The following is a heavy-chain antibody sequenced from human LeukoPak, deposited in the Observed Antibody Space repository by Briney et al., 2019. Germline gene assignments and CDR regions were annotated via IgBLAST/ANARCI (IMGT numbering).Heavy chain of an antibody. CDR2: IYSGGST. J-gene: IGHJ4*02. CDR3: AKPSSDGYFDY. V-gene: IGHV3-53*01. Sequence: GGSLRLSCAASGFTVSSNYMSWVRQAPGKGLEWVSVIYSGGSTYYADSVKGRFTISRDNSKNTLYLQMNSLRAEDTAVYYCAKPSSDGYFDYWGQGTLVTVSS. D-gene: IGHD6-6*01. CDR1: GFTVSSNY.